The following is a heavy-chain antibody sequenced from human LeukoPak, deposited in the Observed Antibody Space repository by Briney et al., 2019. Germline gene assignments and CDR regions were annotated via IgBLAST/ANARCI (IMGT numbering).Heavy chain of an antibody. D-gene: IGHD5-24*01. CDR1: GGSFSASY. Sequence: NPSETLSLTCEVQGGSFSASYWSWIRQPPGKGLEWIAEMNHSGGTNYNPSLQRRVTVSADTSNNQFSPKVASVTAADTAVYYCAKQGSMGTNHIQAFDLWGHGTMVTVSS. CDR3: AKQGSMGTNHIQAFDL. CDR2: MNHSGGT. J-gene: IGHJ3*01. V-gene: IGHV4-34*01.